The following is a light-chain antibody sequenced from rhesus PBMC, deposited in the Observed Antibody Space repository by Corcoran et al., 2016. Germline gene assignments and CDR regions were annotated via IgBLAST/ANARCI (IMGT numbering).Light chain of an antibody. V-gene: IGKV1-69*01. CDR1: HDINNW. J-gene: IGKJ3*01. CDR3: QHRDNSPFT. CDR2: RAA. Sequence: DIQMTQSPSSLSASVGDRVTITCRASHDINNWLAWYQKKPGKAPKLRVYRAANLEAWVPSRFSGRGSGIDFPLPIRSLQPEYVATYYCQHRDNSPFTFGPGTKLDIK.